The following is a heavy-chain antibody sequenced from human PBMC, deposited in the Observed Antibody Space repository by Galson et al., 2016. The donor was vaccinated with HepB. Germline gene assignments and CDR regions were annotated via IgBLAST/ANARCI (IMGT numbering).Heavy chain of an antibody. CDR3: AKDLGTLGVGAAPEY. CDR2: IDGGGHMP. V-gene: IGHV3-NL1*01. Sequence: SLRLSCAASGFMFSRFAMHWVRQAPGKGLEWVSVIDGGGHMPHYTGSVKGRFIISRDNSKNTLYLQMSGLRVDDTAVYYCAKDLGTLGVGAAPEYWGQGTPVTVSS. J-gene: IGHJ4*02. D-gene: IGHD1-26*01. CDR1: GFMFSRFA.